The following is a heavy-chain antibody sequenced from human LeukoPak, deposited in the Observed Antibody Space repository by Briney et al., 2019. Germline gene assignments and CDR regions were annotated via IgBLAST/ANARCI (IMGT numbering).Heavy chain of an antibody. CDR1: GFTFSSYA. J-gene: IGHJ5*02. CDR2: ISGSGGST. V-gene: IGHV3-23*01. D-gene: IGHD2-2*01. CDR3: AKTKGYCSSTSCKNNWFDP. Sequence: GGSLRLSCAASGFTFSSYAMSWVRQAPGKGLEWVSAISGSGGSTYYADSVKGRFTISRDNSKNTLYLQMNSLRAEDTAVYYCAKTKGYCSSTSCKNNWFDPWGQGTLVTVSS.